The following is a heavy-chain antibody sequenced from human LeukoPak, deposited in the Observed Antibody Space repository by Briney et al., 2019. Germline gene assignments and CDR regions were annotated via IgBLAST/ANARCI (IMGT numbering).Heavy chain of an antibody. CDR1: GFTFSSYG. CDR2: IKQDGSEK. Sequence: GGSLRLSCAASGFTFSSYGMHWVRQAPGKGLEWVANIKQDGSEKYYVDSVKGRFTISRDNAKNSLYLQMNSLRAEDTAVYYCARSGRNDYGVLFDYWGQGTLVTVSS. D-gene: IGHD4-17*01. J-gene: IGHJ4*02. CDR3: ARSGRNDYGVLFDY. V-gene: IGHV3-7*01.